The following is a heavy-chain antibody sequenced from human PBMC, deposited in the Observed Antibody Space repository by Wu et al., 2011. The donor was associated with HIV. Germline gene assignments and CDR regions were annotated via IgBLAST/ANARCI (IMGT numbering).Heavy chain of an antibody. D-gene: IGHD2-2*01. CDR1: GGTFSNYG. Sequence: QVQLVQSGAVVKKPGSSVKVSCKASGGTFSNYGLTWVRQAPGQGLEWMGGIIPNSGTTNYARKFQGRFTVTADTSTTTVHMELRSLRSEDTAVYFCTRSGEAAAYYYYYMNVWGKGTTVTISS. J-gene: IGHJ6*03. CDR3: TRSGEAAAYYYYYMNV. V-gene: IGHV1-69*14. CDR2: IIPNSGTT.